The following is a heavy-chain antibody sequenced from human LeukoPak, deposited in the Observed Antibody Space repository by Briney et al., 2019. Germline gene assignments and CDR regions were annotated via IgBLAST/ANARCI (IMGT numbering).Heavy chain of an antibody. Sequence: GGSLRLSCAASGFTFSSYSMNWVRQAPGKGLEWVSSISSSSSYIYYADSVKGRFTISRDNAKNSLYLQMNSLRAEDTAVYYCARDRDDSSGYSYGFDYWGQGTLVTVSS. V-gene: IGHV3-21*04. CDR3: ARDRDDSSGYSYGFDY. D-gene: IGHD3-22*01. CDR2: ISSSSSYI. CDR1: GFTFSSYS. J-gene: IGHJ4*02.